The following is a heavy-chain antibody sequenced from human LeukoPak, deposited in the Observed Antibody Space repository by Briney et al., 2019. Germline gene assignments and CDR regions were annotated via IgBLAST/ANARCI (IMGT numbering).Heavy chain of an antibody. CDR2: IIPIFGTA. CDR3: ARGRIAVAATYYYYYMDV. CDR1: GGTFSSYA. J-gene: IGHJ6*03. D-gene: IGHD6-19*01. V-gene: IGHV1-69*13. Sequence: SVKVSCKASGGTFSSYAISWVRQAPGQGLEWMGGIIPIFGTANYAQKFQGRVTITADESTSTAYMELSSLRSEDTAAYYCARGRIAVAATYYYYYMDVWGKGTTVTVSS.